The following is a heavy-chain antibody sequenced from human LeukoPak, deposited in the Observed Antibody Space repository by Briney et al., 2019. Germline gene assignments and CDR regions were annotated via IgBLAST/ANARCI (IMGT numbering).Heavy chain of an antibody. Sequence: PSETLSLTCAVYGGSFSGYYWSWIRQPPGKGLEWIGEINHSGSTNYNPSLKSRVTISVDTSKNQFSLKLSSVTAADTAVYYCARDRCSSTSCYENWFDPWGQGTLVTVSS. V-gene: IGHV4-34*01. CDR1: GGSFSGYY. J-gene: IGHJ5*02. CDR2: INHSGST. CDR3: ARDRCSSTSCYENWFDP. D-gene: IGHD2-2*01.